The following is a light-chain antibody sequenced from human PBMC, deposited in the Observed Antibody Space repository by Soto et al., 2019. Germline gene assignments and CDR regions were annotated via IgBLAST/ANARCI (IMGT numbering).Light chain of an antibody. CDR1: TSNIGSNS. V-gene: IGLV1-51*01. J-gene: IGLJ2*01. CDR2: DNY. Sequence: QSVLTQPPSVSAAPGQKVTISCSGSTSNIGSNSVSWYQQFPGQTPRLLIYDNYERPSGIPDRFSASKTVTSATLGITGLQAGDEADYFCGTRDITSTFVVFGGGTKLTVL. CDR3: GTRDITSTFVV.